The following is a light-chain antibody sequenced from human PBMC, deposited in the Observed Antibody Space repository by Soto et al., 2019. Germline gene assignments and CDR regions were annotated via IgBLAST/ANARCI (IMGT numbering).Light chain of an antibody. Sequence: EVVMTKSPATLSVSPGERATLSCRASQSVSINLAWYQQKPGQAPRLLIFGASARPTGIPARISGNGSGTEFTLTISSLRSEDFAVYFCQQYYNWPQTFGQGTNVDIK. CDR1: QSVSIN. CDR2: GAS. V-gene: IGKV3-15*01. CDR3: QQYYNWPQT. J-gene: IGKJ1*01.